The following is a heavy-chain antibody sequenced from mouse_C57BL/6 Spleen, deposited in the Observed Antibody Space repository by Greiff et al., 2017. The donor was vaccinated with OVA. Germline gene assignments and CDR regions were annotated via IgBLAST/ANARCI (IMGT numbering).Heavy chain of an antibody. CDR1: GYTFTDYE. D-gene: IGHD1-1*01. J-gene: IGHJ3*01. V-gene: IGHV1-15*01. CDR2: IDPETGGT. CDR3: TDPYGSSPSCAY. Sequence: QVQLQQSGAELVRPGASVTLSCKASGYTFTDYEMHWVKQTPVHGLEWIGAIDPETGGTAYNQKFKGKAILTADKSSSTAYMELRSLTSEDSAVYYCTDPYGSSPSCAYWGQGTLVTVSA.